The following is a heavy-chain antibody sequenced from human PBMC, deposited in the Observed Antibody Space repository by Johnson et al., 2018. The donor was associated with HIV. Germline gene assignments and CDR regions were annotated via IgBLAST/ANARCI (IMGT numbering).Heavy chain of an antibody. J-gene: IGHJ3*02. V-gene: IGHV3-9*01. CDR2: ISWNSGSI. Sequence: VQLVESGGGVVQPGRSLRLSCAASGFTFDDYAMHWVRQAPGKGLEWVSGISWNSGSIGYADSVKGRFTISRDNAKNSLYLQMNSLRAEDTAVYYCARDPSRLRQSDIWGQGTMVTVSS. D-gene: IGHD3-16*01. CDR1: GFTFDDYA. CDR3: ARDPSRLRQSDI.